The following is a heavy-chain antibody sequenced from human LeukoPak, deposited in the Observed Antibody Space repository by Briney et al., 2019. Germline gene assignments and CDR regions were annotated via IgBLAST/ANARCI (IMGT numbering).Heavy chain of an antibody. Sequence: PGASLRLSCAASGLTFSSNHMNWVRQAPGKGLEWVSVIYSGGSTYYSDSVTGRFTISRDNSKNTLYLQMNSLRAEDTAVYYCEALSDYWGQGTLVTVSS. CDR2: IYSGGST. CDR3: EALSDY. V-gene: IGHV3-53*01. D-gene: IGHD3-3*02. J-gene: IGHJ4*02. CDR1: GLTFSSNH.